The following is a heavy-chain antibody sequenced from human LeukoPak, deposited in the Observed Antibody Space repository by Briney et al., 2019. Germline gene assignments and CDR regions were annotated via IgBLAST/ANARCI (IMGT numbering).Heavy chain of an antibody. Sequence: GGSLRLSCAASGFTFSSYAMSWVRQAPGRGLEWVSSISGSGGSTYYADSVKGRFTISRDNSKNTLFLQMNSLRAEDTAVYYCAKYIVVVPAAMSYFDYWGQGTLVTVSS. CDR3: AKYIVVVPAAMSYFDY. J-gene: IGHJ4*02. D-gene: IGHD2-2*01. CDR1: GFTFSSYA. V-gene: IGHV3-23*01. CDR2: ISGSGGST.